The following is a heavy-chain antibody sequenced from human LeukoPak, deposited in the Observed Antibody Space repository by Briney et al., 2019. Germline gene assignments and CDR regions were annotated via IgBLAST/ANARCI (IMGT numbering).Heavy chain of an antibody. D-gene: IGHD3-10*01. CDR2: IRYDRSNK. V-gene: IGHV3-30*02. CDR1: GFTFSSYG. J-gene: IGHJ6*02. CDR3: AKDGARGSGITRYGMDV. Sequence: GGSLRLSCAASGFTFSSYGMHWVRQAPGKGLEWVAFIRYDRSNKYYADSVKGRFTISRDNSKNTLYLQMNSLRAEDTAVYYCAKDGARGSGITRYGMDVWGQGTTVTVSS.